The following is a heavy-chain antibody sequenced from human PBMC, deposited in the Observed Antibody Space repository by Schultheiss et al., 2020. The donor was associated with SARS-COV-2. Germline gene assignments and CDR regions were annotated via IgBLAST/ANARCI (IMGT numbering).Heavy chain of an antibody. V-gene: IGHV4-61*05. D-gene: IGHD1-14*01. J-gene: IGHJ4*02. CDR3: ARPTGAARNYYFDY. CDR2: IYYSGST. Sequence: SQSLSLTCTVSGGSISSSSYYWSWIRQPPGKGLEWIGYIYYSGSTNYNPSLKSRVTISVDTSKNQFSLKLSSVTAADTAVYYCARPTGAARNYYFDYWGQGTLVTVSS. CDR1: GGSISSSSYY.